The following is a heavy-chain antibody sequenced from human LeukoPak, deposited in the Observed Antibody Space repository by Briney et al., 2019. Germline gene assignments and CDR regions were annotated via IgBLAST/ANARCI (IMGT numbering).Heavy chain of an antibody. CDR2: INPNSGGT. CDR3: ARVLGYRYYFDY. D-gene: IGHD5-18*01. Sequence: ASVKVSCKASGYTFTGYYMHWVRQAPGQGLEWIGWINPNSGGTNYAQKFQGRVTMTRDTSISTAYMELSRLRSDDTAVYYCARVLGYRYYFDYWGQGTLVTVSS. CDR1: GYTFTGYY. V-gene: IGHV1-2*02. J-gene: IGHJ4*02.